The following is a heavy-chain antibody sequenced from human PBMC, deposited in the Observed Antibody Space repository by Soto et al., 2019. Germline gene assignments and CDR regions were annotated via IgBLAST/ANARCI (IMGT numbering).Heavy chain of an antibody. D-gene: IGHD3-10*01. Sequence: EVQLLESGGGLVQPGGSLTLSCAASGFTFTSYAMSWLRQAPGKGLEWVSAISDTGDNTHYADSVKGRFTFSRDNSKNTLYLQMNSLRAEDTALYYCAKQVPVWFNDAFDIWGQGTTVTVSS. CDR3: AKQVPVWFNDAFDI. CDR1: GFTFTSYA. V-gene: IGHV3-23*01. J-gene: IGHJ3*02. CDR2: ISDTGDNT.